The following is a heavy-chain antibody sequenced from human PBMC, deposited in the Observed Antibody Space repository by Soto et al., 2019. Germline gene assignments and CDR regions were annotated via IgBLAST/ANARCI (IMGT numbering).Heavy chain of an antibody. J-gene: IGHJ5*02. D-gene: IGHD3-10*01. CDR1: GYTFTSYY. V-gene: IGHV1-46*01. Sequence: RASVKVSCKASGYTFTSYYMHWVRQAPGQGLEWMGIINPSGGSTSYAQKFQGRVTMTRDTSTSTVYMELSSLRSEDTAVYYCARVMVRGVIKGNWFDPWGQGTLVTVSS. CDR2: INPSGGST. CDR3: ARVMVRGVIKGNWFDP.